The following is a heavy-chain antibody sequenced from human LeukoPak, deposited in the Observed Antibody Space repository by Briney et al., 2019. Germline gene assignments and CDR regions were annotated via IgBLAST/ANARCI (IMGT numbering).Heavy chain of an antibody. CDR2: IYSSGTT. V-gene: IGHV4-4*07. D-gene: IGHD5-18*01. CDR3: AREGGYSYGFDS. CDR1: GDSMGSFY. Sequence: SETLSLTCTVSGDSMGSFYWSWIRQSAGRGLEWIGHIYSSGTTKNNPSYKSRVTMSVDTSKNQFSLKLSSVTAAGTAIYYCAREGGYSYGFDSWGQGTLVTVSS. J-gene: IGHJ4*02.